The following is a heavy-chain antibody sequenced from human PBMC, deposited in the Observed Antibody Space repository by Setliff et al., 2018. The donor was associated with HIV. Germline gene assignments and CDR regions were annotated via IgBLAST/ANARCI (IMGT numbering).Heavy chain of an antibody. V-gene: IGHV1-46*01. D-gene: IGHD1-26*01. CDR3: AREFPGGTYGFDY. J-gene: IGHJ4*02. CDR1: GYSFTSYI. Sequence: ASVKVSCKASGYSFTSYIIHWVRQAPGQGLEWVGRVYPGDASIHYAQKFLGRVTVTRDTSTSTVYMDLSGLRFEDTAVYYCAREFPGGTYGFDYWGQGTLVTVSS. CDR2: VYPGDASI.